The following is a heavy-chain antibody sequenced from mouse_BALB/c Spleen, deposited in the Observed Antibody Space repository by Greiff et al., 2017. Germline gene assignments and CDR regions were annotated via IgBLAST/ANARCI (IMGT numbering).Heavy chain of an antibody. J-gene: IGHJ1*01. CDR2: IWGDGST. D-gene: IGHD1-1*01. V-gene: IGHV2-6-7*01. CDR1: GFSLTGYG. CDR3: ATYYYGSSYWWYFDV. Sequence: VMLVESGPGLVAPSQSLSITCTVSGFSLTGYGVNWVRQPPGKGLEWLGMIWGDGSTDYNSALKSRLSISKDNSKSQVFLKMNSLQTDDTARYYCATYYYGSSYWWYFDVWGAGTTVTVSS.